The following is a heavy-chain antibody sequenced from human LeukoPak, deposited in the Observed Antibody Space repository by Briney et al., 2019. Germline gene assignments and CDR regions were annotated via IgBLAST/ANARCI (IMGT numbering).Heavy chain of an antibody. D-gene: IGHD6-13*01. J-gene: IGHJ4*02. CDR2: LPPDGSYQ. V-gene: IGHV3-30*04. Sequence: GGSLRLSCAASGFTFSDYTMRWVRQAPGKGLEWVALLPPDGSYQYYADSLKGRFTISRDNFKNALYLQMNSLRLEDTAVYYCARGLHDRSWYGAHWGQGTLLSVSS. CDR1: GFTFSDYT. CDR3: ARGLHDRSWYGAH.